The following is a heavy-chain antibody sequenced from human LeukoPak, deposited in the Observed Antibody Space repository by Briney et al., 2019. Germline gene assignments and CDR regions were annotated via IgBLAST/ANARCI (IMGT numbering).Heavy chain of an antibody. D-gene: IGHD3-10*01. V-gene: IGHV3-15*01. Sequence: GGSLRLSCAASGFTVNTAWMSWVRQAPGKGLEWVGRVTDGGTTEYSAHVKGCFTISSGDSKNTLYLQLSDLKSADTGVYYCTTDNFRGIWGQGILVTVSS. J-gene: IGHJ4*02. CDR1: GFTVNTAW. CDR2: VTDGGTT. CDR3: TTDNFRGI.